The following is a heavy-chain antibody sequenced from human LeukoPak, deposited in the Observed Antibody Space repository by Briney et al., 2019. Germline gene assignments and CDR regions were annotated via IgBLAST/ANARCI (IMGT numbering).Heavy chain of an antibody. D-gene: IGHD3-9*01. CDR1: GYSFTSYW. V-gene: IGHV5-51*01. Sequence: GESLKISCKGSGYSFTSYWIGWVRQMPGKGLEWMGIIYPGDSDTRYSLSFQGQVTISADKSISTAYLQWSSLKASDTAMYYCARLSYDILTGYYLPRNFDYWGQGTLVTVSS. J-gene: IGHJ4*02. CDR3: ARLSYDILTGYYLPRNFDY. CDR2: IYPGDSDT.